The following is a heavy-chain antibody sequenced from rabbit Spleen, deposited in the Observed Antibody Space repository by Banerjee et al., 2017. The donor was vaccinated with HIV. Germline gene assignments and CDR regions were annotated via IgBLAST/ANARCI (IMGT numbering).Heavy chain of an antibody. V-gene: IGHV1S40*01. J-gene: IGHJ4*01. Sequence: QSLEESGGDLVKPGASLTLTCTASEFSFSENVYMCWVRQAPGKGLEWIACIYISSGSTYYASWAKGRFTISKTSSTTVTLQMTSLTAADTATYFCARSGYVGWGGDGDLMGNKLWGPGTLVTVS. D-gene: IGHD4-1*01. CDR2: IYISSGST. CDR1: EFSFSENVY. CDR3: ARSGYVGWGGDGDLMGNKL.